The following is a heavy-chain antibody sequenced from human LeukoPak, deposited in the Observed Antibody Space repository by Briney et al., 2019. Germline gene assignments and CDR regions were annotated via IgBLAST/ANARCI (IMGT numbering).Heavy chain of an antibody. CDR1: GGSISSYY. V-gene: IGHV4-4*08. CDR3: ARTYCGGDCRGYYYHYYMDV. CDR2: IYTSGST. D-gene: IGHD2-21*02. J-gene: IGHJ6*03. Sequence: KPSETLSLTCTVSGGSISSYYWSWIRQPPGKGLEWIGRIYTSGSTNYNPSLKSRVTISVDRSKNQFSLQLSSVTAADTAVYYCARTYCGGDCRGYYYHYYMDVWGKGTTVTISS.